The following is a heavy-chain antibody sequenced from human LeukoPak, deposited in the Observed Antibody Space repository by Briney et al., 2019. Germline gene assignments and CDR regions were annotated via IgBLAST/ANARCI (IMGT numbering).Heavy chain of an antibody. CDR1: GFTFSSYW. J-gene: IGHJ3*02. Sequence: PGGSLRLSCSASGFTFSSYWMTWVRQAPGKGLEWVSYISSGSSTIYYADSVKGRFTISRDNTKNSLYLQMNSLRAEDTAVYYCATYSSPYVFDIWGQGTMVTVSS. CDR2: ISSGSSTI. CDR3: ATYSSPYVFDI. V-gene: IGHV3-48*01. D-gene: IGHD6-6*01.